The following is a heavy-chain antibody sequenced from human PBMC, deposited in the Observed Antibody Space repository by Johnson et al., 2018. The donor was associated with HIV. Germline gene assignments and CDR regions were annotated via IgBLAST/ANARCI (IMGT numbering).Heavy chain of an antibody. CDR1: GFTFSDYY. J-gene: IGHJ3*02. CDR3: AKVYDSSGYYSYDAFDI. CDR2: ISSSGGTI. D-gene: IGHD3-22*01. V-gene: IGHV3-11*04. Sequence: QVQLVESGGGLVKPGGSLRLSCAASGFTFSDYYMSWIRQAPGKGLEWVSYISSSGGTIYYADSVKGRFSISRDNAKNSLYLQMNSLRAEDTAVYYCAKVYDSSGYYSYDAFDIWGQGTMVTVSS.